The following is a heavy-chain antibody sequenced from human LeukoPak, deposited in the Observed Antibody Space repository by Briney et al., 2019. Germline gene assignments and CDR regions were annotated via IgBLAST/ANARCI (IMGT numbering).Heavy chain of an antibody. CDR2: ISSSSGYI. Sequence: GGSLRLSCTASGFTFSTYSMNWVRQAPGKGLEWVSSISSSSGYIYYGDSVKGRFIISRDNAKKSVYLQMDSLRAEDTAVYYCARADSHMVRGLAPFEIWGQGTMVTVSS. V-gene: IGHV3-21*01. D-gene: IGHD3-10*01. CDR1: GFTFSTYS. CDR3: ARADSHMVRGLAPFEI. J-gene: IGHJ3*02.